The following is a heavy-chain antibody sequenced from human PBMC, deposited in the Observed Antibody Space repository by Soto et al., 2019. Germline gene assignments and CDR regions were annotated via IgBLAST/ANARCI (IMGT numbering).Heavy chain of an antibody. CDR1: GGTFSSYA. CDR3: ARDFGDNYYDSSGTDDAFDI. J-gene: IGHJ3*02. D-gene: IGHD3-22*01. Sequence: ASVKVSCKASGGTFSSYAISWVRQAPGQGLEWMGGIIPIFGTANYAQKFQGRVTITADKSTSTAYMELSSLRSEDTAVYYCARDFGDNYYDSSGTDDAFDIWGQGTMVTVS. CDR2: IIPIFGTA. V-gene: IGHV1-69*06.